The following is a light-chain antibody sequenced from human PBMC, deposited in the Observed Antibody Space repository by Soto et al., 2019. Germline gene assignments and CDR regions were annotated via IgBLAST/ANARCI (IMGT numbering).Light chain of an antibody. J-gene: IGKJ1*01. CDR3: QQYNDYSAWT. CDR2: EAS. Sequence: TQSPGTLSLSPGERATLSCRASQSVSSSFLAWYQQKPGTAPKLLIYEASNLESGVPSRFSGSGSGTEFTLTISSLRPDDFATYYCQQYNDYSAWTFGQGTKVEIK. V-gene: IGKV1-5*01. CDR1: QSVSSS.